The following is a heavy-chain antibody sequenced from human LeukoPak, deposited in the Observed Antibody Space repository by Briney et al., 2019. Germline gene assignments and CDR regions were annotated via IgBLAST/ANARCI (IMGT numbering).Heavy chain of an antibody. J-gene: IGHJ6*02. CDR3: ARIGVVVPAAIPYYYYGMDV. D-gene: IGHD2-2*01. Sequence: PSETLSLTCTVSGGSISSYYWSWIRQPPGKGLEWIGEINHSGSTNYNPSLKSRVTISVDTSKNQFSLKLSSVTAADTAVYYCARIGVVVPAAIPYYYYGMDVWGQGTTVTVSS. V-gene: IGHV4-34*01. CDR1: GGSISSYY. CDR2: INHSGST.